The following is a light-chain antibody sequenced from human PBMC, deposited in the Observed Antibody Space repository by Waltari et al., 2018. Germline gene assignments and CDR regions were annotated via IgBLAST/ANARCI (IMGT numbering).Light chain of an antibody. V-gene: IGLV3-1*01. CDR2: RDT. CDR1: KLGNKY. CDR3: QAWDGSTVV. Sequence: SYELTQPPSVSVSPGQTGSITCSGDKLGNKYTSWYHQKPGQSPVLVIDRDTTRPSGLPDRFSGSNSGNTATLTISGTQAMDEADYYCQAWDGSTVVFGGGTKLTVL. J-gene: IGLJ2*01.